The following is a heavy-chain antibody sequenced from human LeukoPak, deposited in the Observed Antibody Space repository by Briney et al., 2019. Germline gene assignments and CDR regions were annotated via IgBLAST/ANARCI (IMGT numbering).Heavy chain of an antibody. V-gene: IGHV3-21*04. D-gene: IGHD5-12*01. CDR1: GFTFAAYT. CDR2: ISASTKFI. CDR3: ARVRYSGYDRYFDY. J-gene: IGHJ4*02. Sequence: GESLRLSCAASGFTFAAYTMTWVRQAPGKGLEWVSSISASTKFIFYADSVKGRFTISRDNSKDTLYLQMNSLRAEDTAVYYCARVRYSGYDRYFDYWGQGTLVTVSS.